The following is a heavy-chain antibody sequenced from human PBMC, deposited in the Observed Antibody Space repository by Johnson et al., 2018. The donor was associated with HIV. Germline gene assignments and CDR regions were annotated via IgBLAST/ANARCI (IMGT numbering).Heavy chain of an antibody. V-gene: IGHV3-74*01. J-gene: IGHJ3*02. CDR1: GFIFSRSW. D-gene: IGHD6-13*01. CDR2: RNSDGSST. CDR3: ARELGYSSSNDAFDI. Sequence: VQLVESGGGLVQPGGSLRLSCAASGFIFSRSWMHWVRQVPGKGLVWVSRRNSDGSSTSYADSVKGRFTISRDKAKNTLYLQMNSLRAEDTAVYYCARELGYSSSNDAFDIWGQGTMVTVSS.